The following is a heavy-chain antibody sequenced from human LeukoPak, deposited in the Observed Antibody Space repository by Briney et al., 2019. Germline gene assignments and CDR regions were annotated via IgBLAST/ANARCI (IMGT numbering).Heavy chain of an antibody. CDR3: ARHPSDIVVVPAAMTLDY. CDR1: GGSISSSSYY. CDR2: IYYSGST. D-gene: IGHD2-2*01. Sequence: SETLSLTCTVSGGSISSSSYYWGWIRQPPGTGLEWIGSIYYSGSTYYNPSLKSRVTISVDTSKNQFSLKLSSVTAADTAVYYCARHPSDIVVVPAAMTLDYWGQGTLVTVSS. V-gene: IGHV4-39*01. J-gene: IGHJ4*02.